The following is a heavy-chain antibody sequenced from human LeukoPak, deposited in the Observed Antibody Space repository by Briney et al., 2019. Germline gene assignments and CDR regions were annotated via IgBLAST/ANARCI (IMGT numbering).Heavy chain of an antibody. CDR2: IRYDGSNK. Sequence: PGGSLRLSCAASGSTVSSYGMHWVRQAPGKGLEWWAFIRYDGSNKYYADSVKGRFTISRDNSKNSLYLQMNSLRAEDTAVYYCARESGSVTSEVDFDYWGQGTLVTVSS. V-gene: IGHV3-30*02. CDR3: ARESGSVTSEVDFDY. J-gene: IGHJ4*02. CDR1: GSTVSSYG. D-gene: IGHD4-17*01.